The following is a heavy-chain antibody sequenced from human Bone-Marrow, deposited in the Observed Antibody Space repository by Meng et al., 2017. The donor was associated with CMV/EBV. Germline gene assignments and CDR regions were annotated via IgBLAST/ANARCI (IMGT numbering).Heavy chain of an antibody. V-gene: IGHV1-24*01. J-gene: IGHJ3*02. CDR3: ATYIGTNDAFDI. CDR1: GYTLTELS. CDR2: FDPEDGET. Sequence: ASVKVSCKVSGYTLTELSMHWVRQAPGKGLEWMGGFDPEDGETIYAQKFQGRVTMTEDTSTDTAYMELSSLRSEDTAVYYCATYIGTNDAFDIWGQGTMVTFSS. D-gene: IGHD5-12*01.